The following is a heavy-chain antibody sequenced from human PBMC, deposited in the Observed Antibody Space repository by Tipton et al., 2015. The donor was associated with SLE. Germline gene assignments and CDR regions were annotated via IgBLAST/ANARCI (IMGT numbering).Heavy chain of an antibody. CDR3: AVDYGNYAHDAFDI. CDR1: GASMSSHY. Sequence: TLSLTCTVSGASMSSHYWSWIRQPPGKGLGWIGYINYLGNTDYNPSLKRRVTISADTSKSQFSLTLNFVTAADTAVYYCAVDYGNYAHDAFDIWGQGTMVTVSS. D-gene: IGHD4-11*01. V-gene: IGHV4-59*11. CDR2: INYLGNT. J-gene: IGHJ3*02.